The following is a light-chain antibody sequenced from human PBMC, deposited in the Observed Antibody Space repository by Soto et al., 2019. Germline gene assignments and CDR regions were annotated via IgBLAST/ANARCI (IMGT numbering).Light chain of an antibody. CDR2: DAS. CDR3: QQRNVWTPIT. CDR1: QSIRTS. Sequence: EVVLTQSPATLSLSPGETATLSCRASQSIRTSLAWYEQKPGQAPRLVIFDASNRANGVPARFGGSGSGTDFTLTINSLEPEDFAVYYCQQRNVWTPITFGQGTRLEIK. V-gene: IGKV3-11*01. J-gene: IGKJ5*01.